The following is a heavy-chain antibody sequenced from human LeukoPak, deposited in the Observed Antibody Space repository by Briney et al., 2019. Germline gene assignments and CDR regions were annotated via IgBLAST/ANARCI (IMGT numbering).Heavy chain of an antibody. CDR2: ISGSSTNT. V-gene: IGHV3-11*05. Sequence: PGGSLRLSCAASGFTFSDYYMNWIRQAPGKGLEWVAYISGSSTNTKHADSVKGRLTISRDNAKNSLYLQMNSLKTEDTAMYYCTTDCCSWSDDGNYYHYWGQGTLVSVSS. J-gene: IGHJ4*02. D-gene: IGHD1-26*01. CDR3: TTDCCSWSDDGNYYHY. CDR1: GFTFSDYY.